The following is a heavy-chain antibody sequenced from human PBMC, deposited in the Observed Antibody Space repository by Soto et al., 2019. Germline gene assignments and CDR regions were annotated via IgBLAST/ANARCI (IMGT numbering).Heavy chain of an antibody. CDR1: GGTFSSYT. Sequence: QVQLVQSGAEVKKPGSSVKVSCKASGGTFSSYTISWVRQAPGQGLEWMGRIIPILGIANYAQKFQGRVTIHADKSTSTAYMEVSSLRAEDTAVYYCARGICSSTSCYGNDAFDIWGQGTMDTVSS. D-gene: IGHD2-2*01. CDR2: IIPILGIA. V-gene: IGHV1-69*02. J-gene: IGHJ3*02. CDR3: ARGICSSTSCYGNDAFDI.